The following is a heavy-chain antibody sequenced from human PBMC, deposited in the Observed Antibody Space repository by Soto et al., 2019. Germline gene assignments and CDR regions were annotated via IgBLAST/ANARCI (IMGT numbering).Heavy chain of an antibody. V-gene: IGHV4-39*01. CDR2: IYYSGST. J-gene: IGHJ4*02. D-gene: IGHD1-26*01. CDR1: GGSISSSSHY. CDR3: ARHSELYRGSYYCDY. Sequence: SETLSLTCTVSGGSISSSSHYWGWIRQPPGKGLEWIGSIYYSGSTYYNPSLKSRVTISVDTSKNQFSLKLSSVTAADTAVYYCARHSELYRGSYYCDYWGQGTLVTVSS.